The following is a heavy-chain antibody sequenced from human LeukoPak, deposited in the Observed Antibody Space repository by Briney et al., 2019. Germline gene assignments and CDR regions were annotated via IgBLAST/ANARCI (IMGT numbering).Heavy chain of an antibody. V-gene: IGHV3-48*01. CDR1: GFTFSSYS. D-gene: IGHD6-13*01. CDR3: ARLYSSSWYSFGPSSD. CDR2: ISSSSSTI. J-gene: IGHJ4*02. Sequence: GGSLRLSCAASGFTFSSYSMNWVRQAPGKGLEWVSYISSSSSTIYYADSVKGRFTISRDNAKNSLYLQMNSLRAEDTAVYYCARLYSSSWYSFGPSSDWGQGTLVTVSS.